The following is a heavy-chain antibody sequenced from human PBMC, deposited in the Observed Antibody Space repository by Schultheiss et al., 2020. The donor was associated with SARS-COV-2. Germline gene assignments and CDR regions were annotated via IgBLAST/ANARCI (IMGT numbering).Heavy chain of an antibody. CDR1: GGSISSYY. D-gene: IGHD1-26*01. CDR2: INHSGST. Sequence: SETLSLTCTVSGGSISSYYWGWIRQPPGKGLEWIGEINHSGSTNYNPSLKSRVTISVDTSKNQFSLKLSSVTAADTAVYYCARQGVGNWFDPWGQGTLVTVSS. J-gene: IGHJ5*02. CDR3: ARQGVGNWFDP. V-gene: IGHV4-34*01.